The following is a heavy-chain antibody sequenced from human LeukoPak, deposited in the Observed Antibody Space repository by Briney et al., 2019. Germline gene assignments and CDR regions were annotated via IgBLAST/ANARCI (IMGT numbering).Heavy chain of an antibody. CDR1: GFTFDKYA. J-gene: IGHJ4*02. Sequence: PGGPLRLSCTASGFTFDKYAMEWVRQAPGKGLEWVAVISANGSNKYYGASVRGRFTSSRDNSKNTIYLQMNDVRPEDTAIYYCARDGHYGSGAIGYFDNWGQGTLVTVSS. D-gene: IGHD3-10*01. CDR2: ISANGSNK. CDR3: ARDGHYGSGAIGYFDN. V-gene: IGHV3-30*04.